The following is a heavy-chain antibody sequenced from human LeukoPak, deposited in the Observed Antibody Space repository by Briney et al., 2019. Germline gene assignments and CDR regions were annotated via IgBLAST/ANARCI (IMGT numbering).Heavy chain of an antibody. CDR3: ARDHNYAFDN. V-gene: IGHV3-48*01. J-gene: IGHJ4*02. CDR2: IGIDSGNT. Sequence: GGSLRLSCTASGFPFIEYSMNWVRQAPGKGLEWISYIGIDSGNTRYADSVSGRFTISADKAKNSLYLQMNSLRVEDTAVYYFARDHNYAFDNWGQGTLVSVAS. D-gene: IGHD1-1*01. CDR1: GFPFIEYS.